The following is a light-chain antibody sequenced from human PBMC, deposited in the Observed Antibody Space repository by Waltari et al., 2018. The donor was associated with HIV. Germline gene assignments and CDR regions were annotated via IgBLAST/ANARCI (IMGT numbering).Light chain of an antibody. CDR3: SSYAGINPVI. CDR2: EVN. Sequence: QSALTQPPSASGSLGQSVTISCTGSSSDVGRYDYVSWYQQHPGKAPKLVFEVNKRRSGVPYGFSGAKAGNTASLTGSGLQAEDEAEYSCSSYAGINPVIFGGGTTLTVL. J-gene: IGLJ2*01. CDR1: SSDVGRYDY. V-gene: IGLV2-8*01.